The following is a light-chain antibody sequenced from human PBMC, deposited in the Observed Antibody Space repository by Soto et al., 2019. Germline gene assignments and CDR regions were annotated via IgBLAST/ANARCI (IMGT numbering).Light chain of an antibody. CDR2: AAS. CDR3: QQTYITPWT. Sequence: DIQMTQSPSSLSASVGDRVTITCRASQSISSYLNWYQQRPGKAPGLLIYAASNLQSGAPSRFSGGGSGADFSLTISNLQPEDFATYFCQQTYITPWTFGQGTKVDIK. V-gene: IGKV1-39*01. CDR1: QSISSY. J-gene: IGKJ1*01.